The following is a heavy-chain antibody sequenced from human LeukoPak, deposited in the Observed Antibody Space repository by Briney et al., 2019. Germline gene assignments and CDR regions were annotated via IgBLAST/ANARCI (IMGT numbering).Heavy chain of an antibody. CDR2: IYYSGST. D-gene: IGHD4-17*01. J-gene: IGHJ4*02. Sequence: SETLSLTCTVSGVSISSGGYYWSWIRQHPGKGLEWIGNIYYSGSTYYNPSLTSRVTISVDTSKNQFSLKLSSVTAADTAVYYCARGYGDYEGYYFDYWGQGTLVTVSS. CDR3: ARGYGDYEGYYFDY. CDR1: GVSISSGGYY. V-gene: IGHV4-31*03.